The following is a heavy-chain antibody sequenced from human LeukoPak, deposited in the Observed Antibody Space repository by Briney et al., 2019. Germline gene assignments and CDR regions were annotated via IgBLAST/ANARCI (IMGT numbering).Heavy chain of an antibody. V-gene: IGHV4-61*02. D-gene: IGHD7-27*01. CDR1: GGSISSGSYY. CDR2: IYTSGST. Sequence: PSETLSLTCTVSGGSISSGSYYWSWIRQPAGKGLEWIGRIYTSGSTNYNPSLKSRVTISVDTSKNQFSLKLSSVTAADTAVYYCARDRLGIDYWGQGTLVTVSS. J-gene: IGHJ4*02. CDR3: ARDRLGIDY.